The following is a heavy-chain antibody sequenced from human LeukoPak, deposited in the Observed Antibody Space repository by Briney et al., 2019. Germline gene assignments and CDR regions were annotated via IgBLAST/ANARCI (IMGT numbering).Heavy chain of an antibody. J-gene: IGHJ6*02. CDR1: GGSISSGGYS. CDR3: ARGEDSYGMDV. V-gene: IGHV4-30-2*01. CDR2: IYHSGST. Sequence: SQTLSLTCAVSGGSISSGGYSWSWIRQPPGKGLEWIGYIYHSGSTYYNPSLKSRVTISVDRSKNQFSLKLSSVTAADTAVYYCARGEDSYGMDVWGQGTTVTVSS. D-gene: IGHD1-26*01.